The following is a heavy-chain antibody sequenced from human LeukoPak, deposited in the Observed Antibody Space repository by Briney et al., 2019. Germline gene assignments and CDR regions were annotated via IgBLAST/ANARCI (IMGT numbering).Heavy chain of an antibody. Sequence: SETLSLTCVVYGGSFSGYYWSWIRQPPGKGLEWIGEINHSGSTNYNPSLKSRVTISVDTSKNQFSLKLSSVTAADTAVYYCARVRAKYYYGSGKLGFFDYWGQGTLVTVSS. CDR1: GGSFSGYY. V-gene: IGHV4-34*01. CDR2: INHSGST. CDR3: ARVRAKYYYGSGKLGFFDY. J-gene: IGHJ4*02. D-gene: IGHD3-10*01.